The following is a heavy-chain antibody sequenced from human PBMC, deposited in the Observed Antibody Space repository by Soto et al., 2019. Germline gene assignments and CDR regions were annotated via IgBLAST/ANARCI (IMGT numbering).Heavy chain of an antibody. CDR3: ARRDSYPYGSGKGPFDY. J-gene: IGHJ4*01. V-gene: IGHV1-18*01. Sequence: ASVKVSCKASGYTFTSYGISWVRQAPGQGLEWMGWTSAYKGNTNYAQKLQGRVTMTTDTSTSTAYMELTRLKSDDTAVYYCARRDSYPYGSGKGPFDYWG. D-gene: IGHD3-10*01. CDR2: TSAYKGNT. CDR1: GYTFTSYG.